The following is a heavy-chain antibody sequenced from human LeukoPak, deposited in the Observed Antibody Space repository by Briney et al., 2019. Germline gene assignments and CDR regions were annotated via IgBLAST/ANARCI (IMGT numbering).Heavy chain of an antibody. V-gene: IGHV4-61*01. J-gene: IGHJ4*02. Sequence: PSETLSLTCSVSGGSVTSGSHYWSWIRQPPGKGLEWIGNIYYSGSTNYNPSLKSRVTISVDTSKNQFSLKLSSVTAADTAVYYCARGGYGDYVFDYWGQGTLVTVSS. CDR1: GGSVTSGSHY. D-gene: IGHD4-17*01. CDR3: ARGGYGDYVFDY. CDR2: IYYSGST.